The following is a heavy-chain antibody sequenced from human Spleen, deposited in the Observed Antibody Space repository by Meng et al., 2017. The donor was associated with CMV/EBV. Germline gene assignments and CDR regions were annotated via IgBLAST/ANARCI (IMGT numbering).Heavy chain of an antibody. Sequence: ASVKGSCKASGYTFTSYAMHWVRQAPGQRLEWMGWSNAGNGNTKYSQVFQGRVTITRDTSTSTAYMELSSLRSDDTAVYYCARGADIVLVPTTTDAFDIWGQGTMVTVSS. V-gene: IGHV1-3*02. CDR2: SNAGNGNT. CDR3: ARGADIVLVPTTTDAFDI. D-gene: IGHD2-2*01. CDR1: GYTFTSYA. J-gene: IGHJ3*02.